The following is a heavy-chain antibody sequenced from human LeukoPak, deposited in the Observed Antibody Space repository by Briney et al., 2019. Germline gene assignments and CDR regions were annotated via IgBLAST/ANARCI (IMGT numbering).Heavy chain of an antibody. CDR2: IYYSGST. CDR1: GDSISTSSYY. D-gene: IGHD3-10*01. CDR3: ARNRYYYGSGNYGVPNWFDP. J-gene: IGHJ5*02. V-gene: IGHV4-39*01. Sequence: PSETLSLTCSVSGDSISTSSYYWGWIRQPSGKGLEWIGTIYYSGSTYYNPSLTSRVTISVDTSKNQFSLKLSSVTAADTAVYYCARNRYYYGSGNYGVPNWFDPWGQGTLVTVSS.